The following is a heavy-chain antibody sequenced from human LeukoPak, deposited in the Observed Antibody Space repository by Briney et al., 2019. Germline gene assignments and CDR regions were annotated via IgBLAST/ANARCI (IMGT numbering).Heavy chain of an antibody. CDR1: GGTFSSYA. J-gene: IGHJ5*02. CDR3: ASRSRFRGSGYENWFDP. CDR2: IIPIFGTA. V-gene: IGHV1-69*06. D-gene: IGHD3-22*01. Sequence: GASVKVSCKASGGTFSSYAISWVRQAPGQGLEWMGGIIPIFGTANYAQKFQGRVTITADKSTSTAYMELSSLRSEDTAVYYCASRSRFRGSGYENWFDPWGQGTLVTVSS.